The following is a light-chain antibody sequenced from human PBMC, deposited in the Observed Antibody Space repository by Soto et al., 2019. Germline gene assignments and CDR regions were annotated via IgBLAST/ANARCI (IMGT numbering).Light chain of an antibody. CDR2: DVS. V-gene: IGLV2-14*03. J-gene: IGLJ2*01. CDR3: SSYTRSSSYI. Sequence: QSVLTQPASVSGSLGQSITISCTGSSSDVGGYNYVSWYQQHPDKAPKLMIYDVSNRPSGVSNRFSGSKSGSTASLTISGLQAEDEADYYCSSYTRSSSYIFGGGTKLTVL. CDR1: SSDVGGYNY.